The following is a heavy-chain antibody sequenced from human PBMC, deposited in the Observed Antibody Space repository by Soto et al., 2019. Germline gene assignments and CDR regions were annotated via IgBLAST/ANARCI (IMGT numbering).Heavy chain of an antibody. Sequence: QVQLQESGPGLVKPSQTLSLTCSLSGGSISSGGYSWSWIRQAPGKGLEWIGYIFYSGRTFYNQTLKSRFTMSIDASKNQFYLNLNSVTAADTAVYYCARDGDGYRAFAFWGQGTLVTVSS. V-gene: IGHV4-31*03. J-gene: IGHJ4*02. CDR1: GGSISSGGYS. CDR3: ARDGDGYRAFAF. D-gene: IGHD5-12*01. CDR2: IFYSGRT.